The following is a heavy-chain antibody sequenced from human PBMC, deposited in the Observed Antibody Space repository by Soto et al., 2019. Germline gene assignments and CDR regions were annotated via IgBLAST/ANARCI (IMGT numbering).Heavy chain of an antibody. J-gene: IGHJ4*02. Sequence: EVPLVESGGGLVQPGGSLKLSCAASGFTFSGSAMHWVRQASGKGLEWVGRIRSKANSYATAYAASVKGRFTISRDDSKNTAYLQMNSLKTEDTAVYYCSFPYYDFWSGYRTDYWGQGTLVTVSS. D-gene: IGHD3-3*01. CDR2: IRSKANSYAT. CDR1: GFTFSGSA. CDR3: SFPYYDFWSGYRTDY. V-gene: IGHV3-73*02.